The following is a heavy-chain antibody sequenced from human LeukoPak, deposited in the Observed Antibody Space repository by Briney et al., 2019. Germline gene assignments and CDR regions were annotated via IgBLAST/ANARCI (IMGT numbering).Heavy chain of an antibody. CDR2: IYYSGST. V-gene: IGHV4-59*01. J-gene: IGHJ6*02. CDR3: ARDPQNGMDV. CDR1: GGSISSYY. Sequence: PSETLSLTCTVSGGSISSYYWSWIRQPPGKGLEWIGYIYYSGSTNYNPSLKSRVTISVDTSKNRFSLKLSSVTAADTAVYYCARDPQNGMDVWGQGTTVTVSS.